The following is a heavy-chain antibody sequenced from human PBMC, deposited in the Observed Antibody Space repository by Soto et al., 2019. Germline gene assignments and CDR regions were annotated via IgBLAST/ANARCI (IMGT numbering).Heavy chain of an antibody. V-gene: IGHV1-69*13. Sequence: ASVKVSCKASGGTFSSYAISWVRQAPGQGLEWMGGIIPILGTANYAQKFQGRVTITADESTSTAYMELSSLRSEDTAVYYCARAQRGAGFSYYYYGMEVWAKGTTFPVSS. CDR3: ARAQRGAGFSYYYYGMEV. CDR1: GGTFSSYA. D-gene: IGHD3-10*01. CDR2: IIPILGTA. J-gene: IGHJ6*04.